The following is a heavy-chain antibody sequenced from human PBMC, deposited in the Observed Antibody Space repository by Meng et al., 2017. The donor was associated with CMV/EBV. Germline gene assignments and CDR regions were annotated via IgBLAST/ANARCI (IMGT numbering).Heavy chain of an antibody. V-gene: IGHV1-69*10. CDR3: ASLMGYIVVQGAFDI. D-gene: IGHD2-2*01. J-gene: IGHJ3*02. CDR1: GGTFSSYA. Sequence: SVKVSCKASGGTFSSYAISWVRQAPGQGLEWMGGIIPILGIANYAQKVQGRVTITADKSTSTAYMELSSLRSEDTAVYYCASLMGYIVVQGAFDIWGQGTMVTVSS. CDR2: IIPILGIA.